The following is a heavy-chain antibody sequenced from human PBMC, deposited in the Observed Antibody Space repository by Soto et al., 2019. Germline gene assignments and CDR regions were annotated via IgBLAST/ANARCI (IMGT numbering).Heavy chain of an antibody. CDR1: GFTFSNAW. CDR2: IKSKTDGGTT. J-gene: IGHJ4*02. Sequence: PGGSLRLSCAASGFTFSNAWMNWVRQAPGKGLEWVGRIKSKTDGGTTDYAAPVKGRFTISRDDSKNTLYLQMNSLKTEDTAVYYCTTDPVTMIVVVPSSGWGREPWSPSPQ. CDR3: TTDPVTMIVVVPSSG. V-gene: IGHV3-15*07. D-gene: IGHD3-22*01.